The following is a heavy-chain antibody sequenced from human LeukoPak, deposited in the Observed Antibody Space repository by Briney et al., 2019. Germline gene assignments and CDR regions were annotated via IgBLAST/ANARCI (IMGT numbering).Heavy chain of an antibody. J-gene: IGHJ4*02. CDR3: ARDRGYHDYGGIHNYYFDY. V-gene: IGHV3-48*03. CDR2: ISSSGSPI. D-gene: IGHD4-23*01. Sequence: GGSLRLSCAASGFTFSSYEMNWVRQAPGKGLEWVPYISSSGSPIYYADSVKGRFTISRDNAKNSLYLQMNSLRAEDTAVYYCARDRGYHDYGGIHNYYFDYWGQGTLVTVSS. CDR1: GFTFSSYE.